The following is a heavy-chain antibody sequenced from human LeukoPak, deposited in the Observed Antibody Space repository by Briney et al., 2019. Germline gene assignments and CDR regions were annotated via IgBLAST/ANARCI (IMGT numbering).Heavy chain of an antibody. J-gene: IGHJ4*02. D-gene: IGHD3-22*01. Sequence: GGSLRLSCAASGFTFSSYSMNWVRQAPGKGLEWVSSISSSSSYIYYADSVKGRFTISRDNAKNSLYLQMNSLRAEDTAVYYCASSAVVITTRSVYWGQGTLVTVSS. CDR3: ASSAVVITTRSVY. CDR2: ISSSSSYI. V-gene: IGHV3-21*01. CDR1: GFTFSSYS.